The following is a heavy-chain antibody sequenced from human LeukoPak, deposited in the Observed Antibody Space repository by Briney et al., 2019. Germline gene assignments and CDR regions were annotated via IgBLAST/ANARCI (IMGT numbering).Heavy chain of an antibody. V-gene: IGHV4-34*01. CDR1: GGSFSGYY. Sequence: SETLSLTCAVYGGSFSGYYWSWIRQPPGKGLEWIGEINHSGSTNYNPSLKSRVTISVDTSKNQFSLKLSSVTAADTAVYYCARGPTWGIAVAGIVYWGQGTLVTVSS. CDR3: ARGPTWGIAVAGIVY. CDR2: INHSGST. D-gene: IGHD6-19*01. J-gene: IGHJ4*02.